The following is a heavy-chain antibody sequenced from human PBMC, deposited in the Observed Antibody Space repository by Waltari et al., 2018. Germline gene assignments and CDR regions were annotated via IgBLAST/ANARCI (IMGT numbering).Heavy chain of an antibody. CDR2: ISDDGSNE. Sequence: QVHLVASGGGVVQPGGSLRLSCAAPGFNFPLFGMHWVRQAPGKGLEWVSFISDDGSNENYADSVKGRFTMSRDNSKKMLYVQMNNLRAEDSAVYYCVKGNEIDYWGQGTLVTVSS. CDR1: GFNFPLFG. V-gene: IGHV3-30*02. CDR3: VKGNEIDY. D-gene: IGHD1-1*01. J-gene: IGHJ4*02.